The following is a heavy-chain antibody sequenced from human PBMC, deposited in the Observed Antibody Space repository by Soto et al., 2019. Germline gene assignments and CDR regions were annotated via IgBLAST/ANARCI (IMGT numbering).Heavy chain of an antibody. CDR3: ARDLSYGGLDY. Sequence: QPGGSLRLSCAGSGFTFRNNAMSWVRQTPGKGLEWVSGISGSGDTTYNADSVKGRFTLSRDNSKSTLFLQMNNLRVDDTAVYYCARDLSYGGLDYWGQGVLVTVSS. V-gene: IGHV3-23*01. J-gene: IGHJ4*02. CDR1: GFTFRNNA. D-gene: IGHD3-10*01. CDR2: ISGSGDTT.